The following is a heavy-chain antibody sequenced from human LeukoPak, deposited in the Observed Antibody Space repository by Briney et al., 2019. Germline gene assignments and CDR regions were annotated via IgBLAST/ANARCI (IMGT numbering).Heavy chain of an antibody. CDR1: GGSISSGGYY. D-gene: IGHD5-18*01. Sequence: SETLSLTCTVSGGSISSGGYYWSWIRQHPGKGLEWIGYIYYSGSTYYNPSLKSRVTISVDTSKNQFSLKLSSVTAADTAVYYCARGRKYSYGPYYFDYWGQGTLVTVSS. V-gene: IGHV4-31*03. CDR3: ARGRKYSYGPYYFDY. J-gene: IGHJ4*02. CDR2: IYYSGST.